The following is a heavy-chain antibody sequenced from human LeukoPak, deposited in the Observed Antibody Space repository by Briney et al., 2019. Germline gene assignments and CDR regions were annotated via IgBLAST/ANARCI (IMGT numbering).Heavy chain of an antibody. Sequence: GASVKVSCKASGYTFTTYYMHWVRQAPGQGLEWMGIINPSGGSTSYAQKFQGRVTMTRDTSTSTVYMELSSLRSEDTAVYYCARTAVRGGMWDYWGQGTLVTVSS. V-gene: IGHV1-46*01. D-gene: IGHD3-10*01. CDR1: GYTFTTYY. J-gene: IGHJ4*02. CDR2: INPSGGST. CDR3: ARTAVRGGMWDY.